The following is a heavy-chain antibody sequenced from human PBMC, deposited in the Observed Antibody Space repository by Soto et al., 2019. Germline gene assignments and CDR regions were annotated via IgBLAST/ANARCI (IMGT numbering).Heavy chain of an antibody. CDR3: ARHNDS. Sequence: SETLSLTCTVSDGSISSHSWNWIRQPPGRGLEWIGYIYSSGSTKYNPSLESRVTISVDTSKNQFSLKLTSLTAADTAVYYCARHNDSWGQGTLVTVST. V-gene: IGHV4-59*08. J-gene: IGHJ4*02. CDR2: IYSSGST. CDR1: DGSISSHS.